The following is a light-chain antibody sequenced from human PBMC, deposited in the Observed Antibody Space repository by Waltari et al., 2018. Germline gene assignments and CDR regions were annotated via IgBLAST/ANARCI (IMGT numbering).Light chain of an antibody. V-gene: IGLV2-23*01. J-gene: IGLJ2*01. CDR2: EGS. CDR3: CSYAGSSTVV. CDR1: SSDVGSYNL. Sequence: SALTQPASVSGSPGQSITISCTGTSSDVGSYNLFPWYQQHPGKAPKLIIYEGSKRPSGVSNRFSGSKSGNTASLTISGLQAEDEADYYCCSYAGSSTVVFGGGTKLTVL.